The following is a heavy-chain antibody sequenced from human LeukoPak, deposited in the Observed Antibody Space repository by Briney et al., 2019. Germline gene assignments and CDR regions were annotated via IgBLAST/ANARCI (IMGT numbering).Heavy chain of an antibody. CDR1: GHSISSGYY. D-gene: IGHD5-18*01. J-gene: IGHJ4*02. CDR3: ARGGYSYGYFDY. CDR2: IYYSGST. Sequence: SETLSLTCSVSGHSISSGYYWSWIRQPPGKGLEWIGYIYYSGSTYYNPSLKSRVTISVDTSKNQFSLKLSSVTAADTAVYYCARGGYSYGYFDYWGQGTLVTVSS. V-gene: IGHV4-30-4*08.